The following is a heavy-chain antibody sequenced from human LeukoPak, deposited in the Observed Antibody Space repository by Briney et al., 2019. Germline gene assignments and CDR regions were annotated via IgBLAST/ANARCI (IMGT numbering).Heavy chain of an antibody. CDR2: ISSVGNYI. Sequence: PGGSLRLSCAASGFTISSYSMSWVRQAPGKGLEWVSSISSVGNYIYYADSVKGRFTISRDNAKNSLYLQMSSLRAEDTALYYCARDLGVIVHPSDYWGQGTLVTVSS. V-gene: IGHV3-21*01. CDR1: GFTISSYS. J-gene: IGHJ4*02. D-gene: IGHD3-16*02. CDR3: ARDLGVIVHPSDY.